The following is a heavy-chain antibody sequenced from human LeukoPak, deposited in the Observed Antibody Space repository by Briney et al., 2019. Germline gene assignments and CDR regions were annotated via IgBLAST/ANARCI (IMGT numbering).Heavy chain of an antibody. D-gene: IGHD1-1*01. Sequence: SGPTLVKPTQTLTLTCAFSGFSLSTSGVGVGWIRQPPGKALEGLALIYWNEDKRYSPSLKSRLTITKDTSKNQVVLTMTNMDPVDTPTYYCAHSRDWNLDYWGQGTLVTVSS. CDR1: GFSLSTSGVG. J-gene: IGHJ4*02. V-gene: IGHV2-5*01. CDR2: IYWNEDK. CDR3: AHSRDWNLDY.